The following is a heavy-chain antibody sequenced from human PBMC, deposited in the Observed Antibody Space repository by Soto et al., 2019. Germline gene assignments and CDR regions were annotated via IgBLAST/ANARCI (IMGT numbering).Heavy chain of an antibody. V-gene: IGHV1-18*01. J-gene: IGHJ6*02. CDR1: GYTFTSYG. Sequence: QVQLVQSGAEVKKPGASVKVSCKASGYTFTSYGISWVRQAPGQGLEGMGRISAYNGNTNYAQKLQGRVTMTTDTSTSTDYMERRSLRSDDTAVYYCARDFIAARRLGGMDVWGQGTTVTVSS. D-gene: IGHD6-6*01. CDR2: ISAYNGNT. CDR3: ARDFIAARRLGGMDV.